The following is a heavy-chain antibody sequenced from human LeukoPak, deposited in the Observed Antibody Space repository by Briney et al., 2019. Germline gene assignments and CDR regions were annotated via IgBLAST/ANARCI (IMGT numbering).Heavy chain of an antibody. J-gene: IGHJ4*02. V-gene: IGHV1-46*01. CDR2: INPSGGST. CDR1: GYTFTSYY. CDR3: ARGSDYDFWSGYYPPPDY. D-gene: IGHD3-3*01. Sequence: EASVTVSCTASGYTFTSYYMHWVRQAPGQGLEWMGIINPSGGSTSYAQKFQGRVTMTRDTSTSTVYMELSSLRSEDTAVYYCARGSDYDFWSGYYPPPDYWGQGTLVTVSS.